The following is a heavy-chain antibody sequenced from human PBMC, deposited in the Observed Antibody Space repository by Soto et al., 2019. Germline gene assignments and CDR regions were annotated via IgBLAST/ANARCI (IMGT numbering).Heavy chain of an antibody. CDR1: GFTFSSYA. CDR2: ISGSGGST. CDR3: AKDAVEGPYTAMVTAFDY. V-gene: IGHV3-23*01. D-gene: IGHD5-18*01. Sequence: EVQLLESGGGLVQPGGSLRLSCAASGFTFSSYAMSWVRQAPGKGLEWVSAISGSGGSTYYADSVKGRFTISRDNSKNTVYLQMNSLRAEDTAEYYCAKDAVEGPYTAMVTAFDYWGQGTLVTVSS. J-gene: IGHJ4*02.